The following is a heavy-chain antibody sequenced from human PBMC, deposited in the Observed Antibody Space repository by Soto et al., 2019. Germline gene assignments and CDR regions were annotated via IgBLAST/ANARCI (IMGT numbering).Heavy chain of an antibody. V-gene: IGHV3-30-3*01. D-gene: IGHD2-15*01. CDR3: ARDPGVGYCSGGSCYVPDF. CDR1: GFPFSNHA. CDR2: LPFDGAHE. J-gene: IGHJ4*02. Sequence: GGSLRLSCAATGFPFSNHAMHWVLQAPCKGLEWVALLPFDGAHEYYADSVKGRFTISRDNTNNMLFLQMNSLRPEDTAVYYCARDPGVGYCSGGSCYVPDFWGQGTLVTVSS.